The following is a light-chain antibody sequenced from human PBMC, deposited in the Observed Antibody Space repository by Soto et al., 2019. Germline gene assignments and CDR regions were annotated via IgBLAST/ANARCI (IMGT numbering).Light chain of an antibody. V-gene: IGKV3-15*01. Sequence: EIVLTHSPATLSLSPCERATLSCRASQTVSSSLAWFQQKPGQAPRLLIYGAFTRATGIPTRFSGTGSGTEFTLTISSLQSEDFALYYCQQYNDWPLTFGQGTKVDI. CDR3: QQYNDWPLT. CDR2: GAF. CDR1: QTVSSS. J-gene: IGKJ1*01.